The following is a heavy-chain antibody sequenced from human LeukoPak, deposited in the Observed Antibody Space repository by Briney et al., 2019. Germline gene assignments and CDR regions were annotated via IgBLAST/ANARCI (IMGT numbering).Heavy chain of an antibody. Sequence: PSETLSLTCTVSGGSISSYYWSWIRQPPGKGLEWIGYIYYSGSTNYSPSLKSRVTISVDTSKNQFSLKLSSVTAADTAVYYCARVGYSGSYHYWYFDLWGRGTLVTVSS. CDR1: GGSISSYY. J-gene: IGHJ2*01. V-gene: IGHV4-59*01. CDR2: IYYSGST. CDR3: ARVGYSGSYHYWYFDL. D-gene: IGHD1-26*01.